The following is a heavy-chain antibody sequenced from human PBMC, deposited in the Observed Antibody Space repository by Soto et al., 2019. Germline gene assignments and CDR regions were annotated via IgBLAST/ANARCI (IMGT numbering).Heavy chain of an antibody. D-gene: IGHD1-1*01. CDR1: GYTFSDHD. Sequence: QVPLVQSGAEVKKPGASVKVSCKASGYTFSDHDINWVRQASGQGPEWLGWMNPNSGDTGYAQYFQGRVTMTRDTSKRTAYMELSSLRSEDTGVYYCARVGGNWNDDYFDYWGQGTLVTVSS. J-gene: IGHJ4*02. CDR2: MNPNSGDT. V-gene: IGHV1-8*01. CDR3: ARVGGNWNDDYFDY.